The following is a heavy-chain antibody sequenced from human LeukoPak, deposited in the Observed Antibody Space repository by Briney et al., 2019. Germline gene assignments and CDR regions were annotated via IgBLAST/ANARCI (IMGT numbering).Heavy chain of an antibody. V-gene: IGHV1-18*01. CDR3: ARAYCSSTSCSPEYFQH. CDR1: GYTFTSYG. CDR2: ISAYNGNT. D-gene: IGHD2-2*01. J-gene: IGHJ1*01. Sequence: GASVKVSCKASGYTFTSYGISWVRQAPGQGLEWMGWISAYNGNTNYAQKLQGRVTMTTDTSTSTAYMELRSLRSDDTAVYYCARAYCSSTSCSPEYFQHWGQGTLVTASS.